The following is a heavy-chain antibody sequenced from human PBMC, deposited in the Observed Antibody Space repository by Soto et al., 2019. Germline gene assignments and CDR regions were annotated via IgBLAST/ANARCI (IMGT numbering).Heavy chain of an antibody. CDR1: GFTFSSYS. V-gene: IGHV3-23*01. CDR2: ITAGGGST. Sequence: GGSLRLSCAASGFTFSSYSMTWVRQSPGKGLEWVAHITAGGGSTYYADSVRGRFTISRDTSRNTLYLQMNSLRAEDTALYYCAKCMQAYWNYDAHHIWGQGTMVTVSS. D-gene: IGHD1-7*01. CDR3: AKCMQAYWNYDAHHI. J-gene: IGHJ3*02.